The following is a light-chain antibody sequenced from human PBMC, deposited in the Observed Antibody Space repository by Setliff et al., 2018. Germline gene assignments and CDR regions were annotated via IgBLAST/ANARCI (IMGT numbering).Light chain of an antibody. CDR3: AAWDDSLNGRV. Sequence: QSALTQPPSASGTPGQRVTISCSGSSSNIGSNTVNWYQQLPGTAPKLLIYSNNQRPSRVPDRFSGSKSGTSASLAISGLQSEDEADYYCAAWDDSLNGRVFGTGTKVTVL. V-gene: IGLV1-44*01. CDR2: SNN. J-gene: IGLJ1*01. CDR1: SSNIGSNT.